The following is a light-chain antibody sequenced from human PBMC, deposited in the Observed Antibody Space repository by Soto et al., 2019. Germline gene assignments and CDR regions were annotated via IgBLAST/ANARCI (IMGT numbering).Light chain of an antibody. J-gene: IGKJ4*01. V-gene: IGKV1-39*01. CDR2: AAS. CDR1: QSISSY. Sequence: DIHLTQSPSSLSASVGDRVTITCRASQSISSYLNWYQQKPGKAPKLLIYAASSLQSGVPSRFSGSGSGTDFTLTISSLQPEDFATYYCQPGYSTPLTFGGGTQL. CDR3: QPGYSTPLT.